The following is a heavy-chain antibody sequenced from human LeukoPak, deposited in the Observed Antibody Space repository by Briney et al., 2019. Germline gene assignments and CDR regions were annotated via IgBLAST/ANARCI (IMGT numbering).Heavy chain of an antibody. CDR3: AKEPAAIPESNHFDY. J-gene: IGHJ4*02. D-gene: IGHD2-2*02. CDR2: IKQDGSER. V-gene: IGHV3-7*03. CDR1: GFTFSSYW. Sequence: GGSLRLSCTASGFTFSSYWMTWVRQAPGKGLEWVANIKQDGSERFYVDSVKGRFTISRDNARNSVYLQMNSLRAEDTAVYYCAKEPAAIPESNHFDYWGQGTLVTVSS.